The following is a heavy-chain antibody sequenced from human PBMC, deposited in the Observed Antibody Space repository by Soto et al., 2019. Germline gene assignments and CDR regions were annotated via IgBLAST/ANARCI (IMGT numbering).Heavy chain of an antibody. D-gene: IGHD4-17*01. CDR2: IYHSGST. CDR3: ARDAYYGDYLGGFDY. CDR1: GGSLSSGSFY. J-gene: IGHJ4*02. Sequence: SETLSLTCTVSGGSLSSGSFYWSWLRQPPGKGLEWIGYIYHSGSTNYNPSLKSRVTISVDTSKNQFSLKLSSVTAADTAVYYCARDAYYGDYLGGFDYWGQGTLVTVSS. V-gene: IGHV4-61*01.